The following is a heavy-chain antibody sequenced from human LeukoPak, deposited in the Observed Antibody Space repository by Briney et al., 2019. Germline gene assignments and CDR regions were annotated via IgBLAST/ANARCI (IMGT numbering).Heavy chain of an antibody. J-gene: IGHJ4*02. CDR2: ISGSGGST. CDR1: GFTFSSYA. V-gene: IGHV3-23*01. Sequence: GGSLRLSCAASGFTFSSYAMSWVRQAPGKGLEWVSAISGSGGSTYYADSVKGRFTISRDNSKNTLYLQMNSLRAEDTAVYYCAKAPRWGPRASGITMIVLHFDYWGQGTLVTVSS. D-gene: IGHD3-22*01. CDR3: AKAPRWGPRASGITMIVLHFDY.